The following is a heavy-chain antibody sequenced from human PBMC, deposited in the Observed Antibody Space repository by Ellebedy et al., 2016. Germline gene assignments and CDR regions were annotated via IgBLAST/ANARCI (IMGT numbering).Heavy chain of an antibody. D-gene: IGHD2-21*02. V-gene: IGHV1-3*01. CDR3: AREVGVVTAQFDY. CDR2: INAGNGNT. CDR1: GYTFTSYA. Sequence: ASVKVSCKASGYTFTSYAMHWVRQAPGQRLEWMGWINAGNGNTKYSQKFQGRVTITRDTSASTAYMELSSLRSEDTAVYYCAREVGVVTAQFDYWGQGTLVTVSS. J-gene: IGHJ4*02.